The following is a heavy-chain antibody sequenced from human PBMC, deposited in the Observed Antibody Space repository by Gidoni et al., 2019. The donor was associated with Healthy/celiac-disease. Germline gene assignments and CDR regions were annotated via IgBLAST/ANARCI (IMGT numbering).Heavy chain of an antibody. V-gene: IGHV4-34*01. J-gene: IGHJ1*01. CDR3: ASVILGATAAEYFQH. Sequence: QVQLQQWGAGLLTPSETMSLTCAVSDGSFSGYYWSWIRQPPGKGLEWIGEINHSGSTNYNPSLKSRVTISVDTSKNQFSLKLSSVTAADTAVYYCASVILGATAAEYFQHWGQGTLVTVSS. CDR1: DGSFSGYY. CDR2: INHSGST. D-gene: IGHD1-26*01.